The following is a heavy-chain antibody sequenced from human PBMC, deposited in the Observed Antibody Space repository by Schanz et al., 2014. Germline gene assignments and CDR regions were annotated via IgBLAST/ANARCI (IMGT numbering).Heavy chain of an antibody. V-gene: IGHV3-23*01. J-gene: IGHJ4*02. CDR3: AKDHAGSDILTALGN. CDR1: GFAFSSHD. CDR2: ISGSGGST. Sequence: EVQLLESGGGLVQPGGSLRLSCAASGFAFSSHDMHWVRQAPGKGLEWVSGISGSGGSTYDADSVKGRFTISRDNSKNTLYLQMNSLRAEDTAVYYCAKDHAGSDILTALGNWGQGTLVTVSS. D-gene: IGHD3-9*01.